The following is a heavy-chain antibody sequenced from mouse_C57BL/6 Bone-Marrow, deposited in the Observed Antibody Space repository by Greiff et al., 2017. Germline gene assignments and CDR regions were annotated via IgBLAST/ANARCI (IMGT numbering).Heavy chain of an antibody. J-gene: IGHJ3*01. D-gene: IGHD2-4*01. CDR3: ARRGSYDSSFAY. CDR2: INPNNGGT. CDR1: GYTFTDYY. V-gene: IGHV1-26*01. Sequence: VQLQQSGPELVKPGASVKISCKASGYTFTDYYMNWVKQSHGKSLEWIGDINPNNGGTSYNQKFKGKATLTVDKSSSTAYMELRSLTSEDSAVYYCARRGSYDSSFAYWGQGTLVTVSA.